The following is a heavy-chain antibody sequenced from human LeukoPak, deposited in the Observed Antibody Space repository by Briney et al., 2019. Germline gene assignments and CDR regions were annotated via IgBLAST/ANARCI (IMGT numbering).Heavy chain of an antibody. V-gene: IGHV1-18*01. CDR2: ISAYNANT. Sequence: ASVKVSCKASGYTFTSYGISWVRQAPGQGLGWRGWISAYNANTNYAQKLQGRVTMTTDTSTSTAYMELRSLRSEDTAVYYCAIEAYQHASGGYFDYWGQGTLVTVSS. CDR1: GYTFTSYG. CDR3: AIEAYQHASGGYFDY. J-gene: IGHJ4*02. D-gene: IGHD3-10*01.